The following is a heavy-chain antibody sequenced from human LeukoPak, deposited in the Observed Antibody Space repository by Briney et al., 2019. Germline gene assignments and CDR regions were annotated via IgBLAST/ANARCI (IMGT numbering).Heavy chain of an antibody. J-gene: IGHJ4*02. D-gene: IGHD3-22*01. CDR1: GFTFSSYW. CDR2: INSDGSST. CDR3: ARDEYDSSGYYSYFAY. Sequence: PGESLTLSCAASGFTFSSYWMHWVRQAPGQGLVWVSLINSDGSSTSYADSVKGRFTISRDNAKNTLYLQMNSLRAEDTAVYYCARDEYDSSGYYSYFAYWGQGTLVTVSS. V-gene: IGHV3-74*01.